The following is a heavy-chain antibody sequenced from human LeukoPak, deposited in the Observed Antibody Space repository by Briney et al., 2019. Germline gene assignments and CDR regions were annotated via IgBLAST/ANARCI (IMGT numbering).Heavy chain of an antibody. CDR2: IYYSGST. D-gene: IGHD3-22*01. V-gene: IGHV4-39*01. CDR1: GGSISSSSYY. CDR3: ARRGGEYYYDSSGYL. J-gene: IGHJ5*02. Sequence: TSETLSLTCTVSGGSISSSSYYWGWIRQPPGKGLEWIGSIYYSGSTYYNPSLKSRVTISVDTSKNQFSLKLSSVTAADTAVYYCARRGGEYYYDSSGYLWGQGTLVTVSS.